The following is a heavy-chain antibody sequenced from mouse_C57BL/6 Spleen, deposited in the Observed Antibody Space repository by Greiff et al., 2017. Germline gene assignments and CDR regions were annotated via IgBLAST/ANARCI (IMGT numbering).Heavy chain of an antibody. CDR3: ARPSTMIRRFAY. V-gene: IGHV5-17*01. CDR2: ISSGSSTI. CDR1: GFTFSDYG. Sequence: DVKLVESGGGLVKPGGSLKLSCAASGFTFSDYGMHWVRQAPEKGLEWVAYISSGSSTIYYADTVKGRFTISRDSAKNTLFLQMTSLRSEDTAMYYCARPSTMIRRFAYWGQGTLVTVSA. J-gene: IGHJ3*01. D-gene: IGHD2-4*01.